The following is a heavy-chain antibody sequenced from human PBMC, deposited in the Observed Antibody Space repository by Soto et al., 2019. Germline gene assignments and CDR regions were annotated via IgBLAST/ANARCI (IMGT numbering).Heavy chain of an antibody. CDR3: ARDPSQRGNYRPFDY. D-gene: IGHD3-16*02. CDR1: GDTFTNYA. CDR2: INAGNGNT. J-gene: IGHJ4*02. V-gene: IGHV1-3*01. Sequence: QVQLVQSGAEVKKPGAAVKVSCKASGDTFTNYAMHWVRQAPGQRLEWMGWINAGNGNTKYSQKFQGRVTITRDTSASTAYMELSSLRSEDTAVYYCARDPSQRGNYRPFDYWGQGTLVTVSS.